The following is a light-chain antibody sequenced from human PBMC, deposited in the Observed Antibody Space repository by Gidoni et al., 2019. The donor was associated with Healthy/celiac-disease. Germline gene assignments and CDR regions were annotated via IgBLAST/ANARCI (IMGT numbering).Light chain of an antibody. Sequence: QSALTQPRSGAGSPGQSVTISCTGTSSDVGGYNYVSWYQQHPGKAPNRMISDVSKRPSGVPDRFSGSKSGNPASLTISGLQAEDEADYYCCSYAGSYTFYVFGTGTKVTVL. J-gene: IGLJ1*01. CDR3: CSYAGSYTFYV. V-gene: IGLV2-11*01. CDR1: SSDVGGYNY. CDR2: DVS.